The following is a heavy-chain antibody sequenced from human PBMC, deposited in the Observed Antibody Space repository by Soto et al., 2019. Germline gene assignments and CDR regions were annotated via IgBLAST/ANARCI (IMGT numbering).Heavy chain of an antibody. CDR3: ARDHLEAGVAATFCFDP. D-gene: IGHD2-15*01. J-gene: IGHJ5*02. CDR2: ISYDGSNK. CDR1: GFTFSSYA. Sequence: QVQLVESGGGVVQPGRSLRLSCAASGFTFSSYAMHWVRQAPGKGLEWVAVISYDGSNKYYADAVKGRFNISRDNSKNTLYLQMNSLRAEDTAVYSCARDHLEAGVAATFCFDPWGQGTLVTVSS. V-gene: IGHV3-30-3*01.